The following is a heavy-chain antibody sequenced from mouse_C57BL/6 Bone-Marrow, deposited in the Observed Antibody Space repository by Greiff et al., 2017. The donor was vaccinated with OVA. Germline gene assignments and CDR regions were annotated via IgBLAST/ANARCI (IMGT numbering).Heavy chain of an antibody. Sequence: QVQLQQPGAELVKPGASVKLSCKASGYTFTSYWMQWVKQRPGQGLEWIGEIDPSDSYTNYNQKFKGKATLTVDTSSSTAYMQLSSLTSEDSAVYYCARTGDLLWYFDYWGQGTTLTVSS. CDR1: GYTFTSYW. V-gene: IGHV1-50*01. CDR2: IDPSDSYT. D-gene: IGHD2-1*01. J-gene: IGHJ2*01. CDR3: ARTGDLLWYFDY.